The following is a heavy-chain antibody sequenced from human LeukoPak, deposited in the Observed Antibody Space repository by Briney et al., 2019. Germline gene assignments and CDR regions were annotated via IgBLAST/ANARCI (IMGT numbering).Heavy chain of an antibody. D-gene: IGHD5-12*01. J-gene: IGHJ4*02. CDR3: ARVYSGYDYYFDY. CDR1: GFTVSSNY. CDR2: ISSSSSYI. Sequence: GGSLRLSCAASGFTVSSNYMSWVRQAPGKGLEWVSSISSSSSYIYYADSVKGRFTISRDNAKNSLYLQMNSLRAEDTAVYYCARVYSGYDYYFDYWGQGTLVTVSS. V-gene: IGHV3-21*01.